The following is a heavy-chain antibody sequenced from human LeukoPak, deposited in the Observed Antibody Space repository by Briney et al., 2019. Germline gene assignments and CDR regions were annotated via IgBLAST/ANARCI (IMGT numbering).Heavy chain of an antibody. CDR1: GYTFTSYD. J-gene: IGHJ4*02. CDR3: AISSSWYRTFDY. Sequence: ASVKVSCKASGYTFTSYDINWVRQATGQGLEWMGWMNPNSGNTGYAQKFQGRVTITRNTSISTAYMELSSLGSEDTAVYYCAISSSWYRTFDYWGQGTLVTVPS. CDR2: MNPNSGNT. V-gene: IGHV1-8*03. D-gene: IGHD6-13*01.